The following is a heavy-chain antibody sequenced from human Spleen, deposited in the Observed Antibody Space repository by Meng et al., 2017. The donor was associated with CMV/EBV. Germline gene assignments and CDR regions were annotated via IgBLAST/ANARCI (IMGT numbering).Heavy chain of an antibody. D-gene: IGHD1-26*01. CDR3: ARDSPQPWELHQLDY. V-gene: IGHV1-2*02. Sequence: ASVKVSCKASGGTFSNYAISWVRQAPGQGLEWMGGINPNSGGTNYAQKFQGRVTMTRDTSISTAYMELSRLRSDDTAVYYCARDSPQPWELHQLDYWGQGTLVTVSS. CDR1: GGTFSNYA. J-gene: IGHJ4*02. CDR2: INPNSGGT.